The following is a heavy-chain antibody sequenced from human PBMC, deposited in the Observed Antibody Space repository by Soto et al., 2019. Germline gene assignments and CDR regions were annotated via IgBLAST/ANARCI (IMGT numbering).Heavy chain of an antibody. CDR3: RVTGVSEVDY. CDR2: IYPDSGGT. V-gene: IGHV1-2*02. J-gene: IGHJ4*02. CDR1: GYTYRGFY. Sequence: QVQLVQSGAEVKKPGASVKVSCRTSGYTYRGFYILWVRQAPGQGLEAMGWIYPDSGGTDYAQKFQGRVTMTRDTSISTAYMELSRLRSDDTAVYYCRVTGVSEVDYWGQGTLVTVSS. D-gene: IGHD2-8*01.